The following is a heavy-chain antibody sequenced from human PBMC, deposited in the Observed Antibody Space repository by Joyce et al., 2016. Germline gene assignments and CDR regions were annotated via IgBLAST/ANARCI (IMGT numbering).Heavy chain of an antibody. CDR3: RAAVGNWGRDY. CDR2: INHRGST. CDR1: GGSFSDSY. V-gene: IGHV4-34*01. Sequence: QVQLQQWGAGLLKPSEALSLTCAVNGGSFSDSYWSWVRQPPGQGLQWIAEINHRGSTSYNPSLKSRVPISLDTSNNRFSLNLTSVTAADTAVYYCRAAVGNWGRDYWGQGTLVTVSS. J-gene: IGHJ4*02. D-gene: IGHD3-16*01.